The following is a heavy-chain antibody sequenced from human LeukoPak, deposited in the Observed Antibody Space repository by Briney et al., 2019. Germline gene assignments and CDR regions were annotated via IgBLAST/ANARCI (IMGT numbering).Heavy chain of an antibody. V-gene: IGHV3-11*06. CDR1: GFTFSDYY. J-gene: IGHJ4*02. CDR2: ISSSSSYT. D-gene: IGHD3-10*01. CDR3: ARDRDTMVRGVINHFDY. Sequence: GGSLRLSCAASGFTFSDYYMSWIRQAPGKGLEWVSYISSSSSYTNYADSVKGRFTISRDNAKNPLYLQMNSLRAEDTAVYYCARDRDTMVRGVINHFDYWGQGTLVTVSS.